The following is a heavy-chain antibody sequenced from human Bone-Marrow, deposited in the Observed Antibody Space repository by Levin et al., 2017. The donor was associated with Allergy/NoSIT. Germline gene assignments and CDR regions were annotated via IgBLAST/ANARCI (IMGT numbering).Heavy chain of an antibody. D-gene: IGHD5-24*01. CDR2: IDPNDANT. V-gene: IGHV5-10-1*01. Sequence: PGESLKISCQGSEYSFISYWLSWVRQMPGKGLEWMGTIDPNDANTKYSPSFQGHVTISADKSIKTAHLQWSSLKASDTAIYYCARHERWVPDVMSASGYYYYYMDVWGQGTTVTVSS. CDR3: ARHERWVPDVMSASGYYYYYMDV. CDR1: EYSFISYW. J-gene: IGHJ6*03.